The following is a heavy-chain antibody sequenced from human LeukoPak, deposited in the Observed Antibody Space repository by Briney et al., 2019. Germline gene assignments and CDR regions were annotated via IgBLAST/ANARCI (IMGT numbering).Heavy chain of an antibody. V-gene: IGHV3-48*03. CDR1: GFTFSSYE. Sequence: GGSLRLSCAASGFTFSSYEMNWVRQAPGKGLEWVSYISSSGTSIYYADSVKGRFTISRDNAKNSLYLQMNSLRAEDTAVYYCARENWNDEFDDWGQGTLVTVSS. D-gene: IGHD1-1*01. CDR2: ISSSGTSI. CDR3: ARENWNDEFDD. J-gene: IGHJ4*02.